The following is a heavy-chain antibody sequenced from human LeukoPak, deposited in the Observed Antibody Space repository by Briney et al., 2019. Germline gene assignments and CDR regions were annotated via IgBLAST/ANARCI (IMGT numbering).Heavy chain of an antibody. D-gene: IGHD1-14*01. J-gene: IGHJ4*02. Sequence: GGSLRLSCAASGFTVITNDMTWVRQAPGKGLEWVSVLYSDGNTKYADSVQGRFTISRDNSKNPLYLEMNTLSPDDTAVYYCARGVEPLAANTLAYWGQGTLVTVSS. CDR1: GFTVITND. CDR3: ARGVEPLAANTLAY. CDR2: LYSDGNT. V-gene: IGHV3-53*01.